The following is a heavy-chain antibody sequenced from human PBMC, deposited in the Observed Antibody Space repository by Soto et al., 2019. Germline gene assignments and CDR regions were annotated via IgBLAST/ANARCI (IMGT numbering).Heavy chain of an antibody. J-gene: IGHJ3*01. V-gene: IGHV1-2*02. D-gene: IGHD3-22*01. CDR2: ITPNSGGT. CDR3: ARDVGRRGLHDAFDV. Sequence: ASVKVSCKASGYTFIDHYIHWVRQAPGQGLEWMGWITPNSGGTKYAQKFQGRVTMTRDASINTAYVEVTRLTSDDTAVYFCARDVGRRGLHDAFDVWGQGTLVTAS. CDR1: GYTFIDHY.